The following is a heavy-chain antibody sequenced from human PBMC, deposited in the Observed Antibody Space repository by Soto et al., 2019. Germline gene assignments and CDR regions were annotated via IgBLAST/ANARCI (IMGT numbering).Heavy chain of an antibody. Sequence: SETLSLTFTVSGGSISSYYWSWIRQPPGKGLEWIGYIYYSGSTNYNPSLKSRVTISVDTSKNQFSLKLSSVTAADTAVYYCARDVRVNSGWYPEYFQHWGQGTLVTVSS. J-gene: IGHJ1*01. CDR2: IYYSGST. D-gene: IGHD6-19*01. CDR3: ARDVRVNSGWYPEYFQH. V-gene: IGHV4-59*12. CDR1: GGSISSYY.